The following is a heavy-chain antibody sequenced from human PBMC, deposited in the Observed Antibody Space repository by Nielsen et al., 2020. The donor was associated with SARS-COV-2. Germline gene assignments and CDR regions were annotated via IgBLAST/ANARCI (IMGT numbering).Heavy chain of an antibody. CDR2: ISGSSRYI. D-gene: IGHD2-2*01. J-gene: IGHJ3*02. CDR3: ARDFKGYCSSSSCLDAFDI. CDR1: GFIFSDYK. Sequence: GESLKISCAASGFIFSDYKMNWVRQAPGKGLEWASCISGSSRYIYYADSVKGRFTISRDNAKNSLYLQMNSLRAEDTAVYYCARDFKGYCSSSSCLDAFDIWGQGTMVTVSS. V-gene: IGHV3-21*01.